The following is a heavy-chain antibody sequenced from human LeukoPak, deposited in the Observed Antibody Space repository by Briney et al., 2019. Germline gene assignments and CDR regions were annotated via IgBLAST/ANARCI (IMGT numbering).Heavy chain of an antibody. CDR2: INTNSGGT. J-gene: IGHJ4*02. CDR1: GYTFTGYY. D-gene: IGHD3-22*01. CDR3: ARVALVVITTGPLGY. Sequence: GASVKVSCKASGYTFTGYYMHWVRQGPGQGLEGMGWINTNSGGTNYAQKFQGRVTMTRDTSISTAYVELSRLRFDDTAVYYCARVALVVITTGPLGYWGQGTLVTVSS. V-gene: IGHV1-2*02.